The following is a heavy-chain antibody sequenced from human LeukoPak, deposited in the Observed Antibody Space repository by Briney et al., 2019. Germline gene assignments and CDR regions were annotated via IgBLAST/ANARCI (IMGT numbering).Heavy chain of an antibody. Sequence: GGSLRLSCAASGLTFSSYAMSWVRQAPGKGLEWVSAISGSGGSTYYADSVKGRFTISRDNSKNTLYLQMNSLRAEDTAVYYCAKDRTASGYALYYYYGMDVRGQGTTVTVSS. D-gene: IGHD5-12*01. CDR1: GLTFSSYA. CDR2: ISGSGGST. J-gene: IGHJ6*02. CDR3: AKDRTASGYALYYYYGMDV. V-gene: IGHV3-23*01.